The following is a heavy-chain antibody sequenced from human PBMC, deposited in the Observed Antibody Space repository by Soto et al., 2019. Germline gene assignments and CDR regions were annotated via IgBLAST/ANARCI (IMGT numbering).Heavy chain of an antibody. V-gene: IGHV1-46*03. D-gene: IGHD5-18*01. CDR3: ARVYPSDTRYGYVGNNWFDP. CDR2: INPSGGST. CDR1: GYTFTSYY. J-gene: IGHJ5*02. Sequence: QVQLVQSGAEVKKPGASVKVSCKASGYTFTSYYMHWVRQAPGQGLEWMGIINPSGGSTSYAQKFQGRGTMTWDTSTSTVYMELSSLRSEDTAVYYCARVYPSDTRYGYVGNNWFDPWGQGTLVTVSS.